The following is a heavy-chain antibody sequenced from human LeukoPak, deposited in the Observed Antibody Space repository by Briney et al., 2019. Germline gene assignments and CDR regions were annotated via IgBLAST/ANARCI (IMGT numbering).Heavy chain of an antibody. V-gene: IGHV1-2*02. J-gene: IGHJ4*02. CDR2: INPNSGGT. D-gene: IGHD2-2*01. Sequence: ASVKVSCKASGYTFTDYYMHWVRQAPGQGLEWMGWINPNSGGTNYAQKFQGRVTMARDTSISTAYMELSRLRSDDTAVYYCAREYQLLYFDYWGQGTLVTVSS. CDR3: AREYQLLYFDY. CDR1: GYTFTDYY.